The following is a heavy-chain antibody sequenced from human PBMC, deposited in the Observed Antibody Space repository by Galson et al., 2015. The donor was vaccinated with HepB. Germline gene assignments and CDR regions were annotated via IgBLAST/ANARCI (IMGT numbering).Heavy chain of an antibody. J-gene: IGHJ4*02. CDR1: GFTFSSYE. CDR3: ARDPGIAAAGTNVDY. CDR2: ISKSGWTT. V-gene: IGHV3-48*03. Sequence: SLRLSCAASGFTFSSYEMNWVRQAPGKGLEWVSYISKSGWTTYYADSVKGRFTISRDNAKNSLYLQMKRLRAEDTAVYYCARDPGIAAAGTNVDYWGQGILVTVSS. D-gene: IGHD6-13*01.